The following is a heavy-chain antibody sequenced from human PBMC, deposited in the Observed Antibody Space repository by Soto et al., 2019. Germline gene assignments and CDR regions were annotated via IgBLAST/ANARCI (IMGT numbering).Heavy chain of an antibody. D-gene: IGHD2-15*01. J-gene: IGHJ4*02. CDR1: DFTFSDYV. V-gene: IGHV3-30*18. CDR2: ISYDGNYK. CDR3: AKDGGGYCSGGSCLLWDD. Sequence: QVQLVESGGGVVQPGRSLRLSCAASDFTFSDYVMHWVRQAPGKGLEWVARISYDGNYKYYADPVKGRFTISRDTSKNTLXLQMNSLKAEDTAVDYCAKDGGGYCSGGSCLLWDDWGQGTLVTVSS.